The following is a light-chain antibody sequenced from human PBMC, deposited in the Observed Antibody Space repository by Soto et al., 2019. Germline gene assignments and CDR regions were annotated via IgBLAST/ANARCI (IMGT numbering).Light chain of an antibody. CDR2: GIS. V-gene: IGKV3D-20*02. CDR1: QTVTRSY. CDR3: QQRSNWPFT. J-gene: IGKJ4*01. Sequence: IVLTQSPGTLSLSPGERATLSCSASQTVTRSYLAWYQHKPGQAPRLLISGISRRAPGIPDRCSGDGSGTDFTLTISSLEPEDFAVYYCQQRSNWPFTFGGGTKVDI.